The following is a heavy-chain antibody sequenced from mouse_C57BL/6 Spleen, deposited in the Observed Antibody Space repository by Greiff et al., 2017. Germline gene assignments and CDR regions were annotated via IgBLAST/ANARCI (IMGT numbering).Heavy chain of an antibody. CDR2: IYPGSGST. Sequence: VKLQQPGAELVKPGASVKMSCKASGYTFTSYWITWVKQRPGQGLEWIGDIYPGSGSTNYNEKFKSKATLTVDTSSSTAYMQLSSLTSEDSAVYYCARNYGNWGLAYWGQGTLVTVSA. CDR3: ARNYGNWGLAY. D-gene: IGHD2-1*01. J-gene: IGHJ3*01. CDR1: GYTFTSYW. V-gene: IGHV1-55*01.